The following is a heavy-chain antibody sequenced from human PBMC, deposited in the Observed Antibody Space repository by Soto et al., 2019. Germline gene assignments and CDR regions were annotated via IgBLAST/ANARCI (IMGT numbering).Heavy chain of an antibody. CDR1: GGTFSSYA. Sequence: QVQLVQSGAEVKKTGSSVKVSCKASGGTFSSYAISWVRQVPGQGLEWMGGIIPIFGTANYAQKFQGRVTITADESTSTAYKELSSLRSEDTAVYYCARRSSSTGRSNWFDPWGQGTLVTVSS. V-gene: IGHV1-69*01. D-gene: IGHD6-6*01. J-gene: IGHJ5*02. CDR3: ARRSSSTGRSNWFDP. CDR2: IIPIFGTA.